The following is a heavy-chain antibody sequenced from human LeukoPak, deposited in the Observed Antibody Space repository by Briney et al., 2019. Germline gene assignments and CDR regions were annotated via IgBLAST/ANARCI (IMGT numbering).Heavy chain of an antibody. D-gene: IGHD6-19*01. Sequence: GGSLRLSCAASGFTFGIYWMSWVRQAPGKGLEWVANIKQDGSEKFYVDSGKGRFTLSRDNAKNSLFLQMNSLRAEDTAVYYCARDYYGSGWYGDYWGQGTLVTVSS. J-gene: IGHJ4*02. CDR3: ARDYYGSGWYGDY. V-gene: IGHV3-7*04. CDR1: GFTFGIYW. CDR2: IKQDGSEK.